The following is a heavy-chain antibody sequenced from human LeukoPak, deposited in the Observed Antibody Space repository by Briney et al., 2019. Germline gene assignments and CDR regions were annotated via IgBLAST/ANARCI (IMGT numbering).Heavy chain of an antibody. J-gene: IGHJ4*02. CDR3: ARDVTYGGNSPRFDY. CDR1: GGSFSPYY. Sequence: SETLSLTCAVYGGSFSPYYWSWIRQPPGKGLEWIGEINHSGSTNYNPSLKSRVTVSVDTSKNQFSLKLNSVTAADTAVYYCARDVTYGGNSPRFDYWGQGTLVTVSS. CDR2: INHSGST. V-gene: IGHV4-34*01. D-gene: IGHD4-23*01.